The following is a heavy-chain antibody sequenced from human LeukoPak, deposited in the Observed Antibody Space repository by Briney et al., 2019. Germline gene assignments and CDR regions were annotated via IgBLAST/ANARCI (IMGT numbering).Heavy chain of an antibody. CDR1: DGSISSSSYY. CDR2: IYYSGST. Sequence: SETLSLTCTVSDGSISSSSYYWGWIRQPPGKGLEWTGSIYYSGSTYYNPSLKSRVTISVDTSKNQFSLKLSSVTAADTAVYYCATSTTTVTTGSFDYWGQGTLVTVSS. J-gene: IGHJ4*02. CDR3: ATSTTTVTTGSFDY. D-gene: IGHD4-17*01. V-gene: IGHV4-39*07.